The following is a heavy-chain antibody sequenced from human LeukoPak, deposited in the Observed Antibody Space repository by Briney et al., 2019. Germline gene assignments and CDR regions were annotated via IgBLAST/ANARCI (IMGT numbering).Heavy chain of an antibody. Sequence: GGSLRLSCAASGFAFSSYEMNWVRQAPGKGLEWVSYISSSGSTIYYADSVKGRFTISRDNAKNSLYLQMNSLRAEDTAVYYCARATYYDFWSGYYGFDYWGQGTLVTVSS. CDR2: ISSSGSTI. CDR1: GFAFSSYE. J-gene: IGHJ4*02. V-gene: IGHV3-48*03. D-gene: IGHD3-3*01. CDR3: ARATYYDFWSGYYGFDY.